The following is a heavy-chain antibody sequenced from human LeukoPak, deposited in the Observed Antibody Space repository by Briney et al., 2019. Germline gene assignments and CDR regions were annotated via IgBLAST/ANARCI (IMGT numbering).Heavy chain of an antibody. J-gene: IGHJ6*03. CDR2: IRYDGSNK. CDR1: GFTFSSYG. V-gene: IGHV3-30*02. D-gene: IGHD3-10*01. Sequence: GGSLRLSCAASGFTFSSYGMHWVRQAPGKGLEWVAFIRYDGSNKYYADSVKGRFTISRDNSKNTLYLQMNSLRAEDTAVYYCAKDRGGGKDFYYYYYMDVWGKGTTVTVSS. CDR3: AKDRGGGKDFYYYYYMDV.